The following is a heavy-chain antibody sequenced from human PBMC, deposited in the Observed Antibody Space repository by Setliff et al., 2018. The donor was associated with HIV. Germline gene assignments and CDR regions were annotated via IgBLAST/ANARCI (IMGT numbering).Heavy chain of an antibody. Sequence: SETLSLTCTVSGTSINSHYWSWIRQTPGKGLQWIGLIYYTGIPTYNPSLEGRITMSVDTTKNQLSLRLSSVTAADTAVYYCARQIWNESPGYGFDPWGQGTLVTVSS. V-gene: IGHV4-59*08. CDR1: GTSINSHY. CDR2: IYYTGIP. J-gene: IGHJ5*02. D-gene: IGHD3-22*01. CDR3: ARQIWNESPGYGFDP.